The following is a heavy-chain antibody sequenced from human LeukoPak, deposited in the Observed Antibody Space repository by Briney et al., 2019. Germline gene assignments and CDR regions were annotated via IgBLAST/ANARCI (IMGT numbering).Heavy chain of an antibody. CDR2: ISSSSSYI. Sequence: VGSLRLSCAASGFTFSSYSMNWVRQAPGKGLEWVSSISSSSSYIYYADSVKGRFTISRDNAKNSLYLQMNSLRAEDTAVYYCARGYLDCGGDCSDYWGQGTLVTVSS. CDR3: ARGYLDCGGDCSDY. V-gene: IGHV3-21*01. D-gene: IGHD2-21*02. CDR1: GFTFSSYS. J-gene: IGHJ4*02.